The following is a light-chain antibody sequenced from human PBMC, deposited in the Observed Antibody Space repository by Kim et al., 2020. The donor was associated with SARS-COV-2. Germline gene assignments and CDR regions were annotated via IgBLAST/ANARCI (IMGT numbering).Light chain of an antibody. CDR2: YDP. J-gene: IGLJ1*01. Sequence: PGETARISCGGDNIRDKSVHWYRRKPGQAPVVVISYDPDRPSGIPGRFTGSNAGNSATMTIRRVEAGDEADYYCQVWDRSSDQYVFGTGTKVTVL. CDR3: QVWDRSSDQYV. CDR1: NIRDKS. V-gene: IGLV3-21*04.